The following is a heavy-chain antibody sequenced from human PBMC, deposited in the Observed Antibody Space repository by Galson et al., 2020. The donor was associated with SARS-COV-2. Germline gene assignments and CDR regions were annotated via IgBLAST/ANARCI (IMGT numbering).Heavy chain of an antibody. D-gene: IGHD6-13*01. CDR1: GGSISSSSYY. J-gene: IGHJ4*02. CDR2: IYYSGST. CDR3: ARRAIAAAGVLAVISPFDY. V-gene: IGHV4-39*07. Sequence: SQTLSLTCTVSGGSISSSSYYWGWIRQPPGKGLEWIGSIYYSGSTYYNPSLKSRVTISVDTSKNQFSLKLSSVTAADTAVYYCARRAIAAAGVLAVISPFDYWGQGTLVTVSS.